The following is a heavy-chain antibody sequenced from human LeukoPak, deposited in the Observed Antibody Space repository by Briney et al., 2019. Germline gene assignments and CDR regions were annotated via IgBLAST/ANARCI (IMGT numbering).Heavy chain of an antibody. Sequence: GGSLRLSCAASGFTFSSYSMNWVRQAPGKGLEWVSSISSSSRYIYYADSVKGRFTISRDNAKNSLYLQMNSLRAEDTAVYYCARDQVSGNYYGSGSYSRGYYYGMDVWGKGTTVTVSS. CDR2: ISSSSRYI. CDR1: GFTFSSYS. J-gene: IGHJ6*04. D-gene: IGHD3-10*01. CDR3: ARDQVSGNYYGSGSYSRGYYYGMDV. V-gene: IGHV3-21*01.